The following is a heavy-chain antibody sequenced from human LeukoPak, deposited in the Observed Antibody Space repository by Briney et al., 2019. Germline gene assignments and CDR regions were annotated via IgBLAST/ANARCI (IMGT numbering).Heavy chain of an antibody. CDR3: AREFMERAGVPEGSSGYYENYFDY. Sequence: SQTLSLTCTVSGGSISSGGYYWGWIRQPPGKGLEWIGYIYHSGSTYYNPSLKSRVTISVDRSKNQFSLKLSSVTAADTAVYYCAREFMERAGVPEGSSGYYENYFDYWGQGTLVTVSS. J-gene: IGHJ4*02. V-gene: IGHV4-30-2*01. CDR2: IYHSGST. CDR1: GGSISSGGYY. D-gene: IGHD3-22*01.